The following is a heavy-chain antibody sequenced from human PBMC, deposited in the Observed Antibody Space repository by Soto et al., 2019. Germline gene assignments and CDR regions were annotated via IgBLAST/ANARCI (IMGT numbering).Heavy chain of an antibody. CDR2: IYWDDDK. V-gene: IGHV2-5*02. D-gene: IGHD6-13*01. J-gene: IGHJ4*02. Sequence: QITLRESGPTLVKPTQTLTLTCNFSGFSLISPAVGVHWIRQPPGKAPEWLALIYWDDDKRYNPSLKSRLTITQDTSKNQVVLTMTNMDPMDTATYYCAHGSGWLSDHWGQGTLITVSS. CDR1: GFSLISPAVG. CDR3: AHGSGWLSDH.